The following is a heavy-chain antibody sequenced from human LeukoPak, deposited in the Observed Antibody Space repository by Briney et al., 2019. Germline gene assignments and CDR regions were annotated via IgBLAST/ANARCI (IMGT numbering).Heavy chain of an antibody. V-gene: IGHV1-69*05. CDR1: GGTFSSYA. Sequence: SVKVSCKASGGTFSSYAISWVRQAPGQGLEWMGRIIPIFGTANYAQKFQGRATITTDESTSTAYMELSSLRSEDTAVYYCARDRDDYGDYLYYFDYWGQGTLVTVSS. D-gene: IGHD4-17*01. CDR2: IIPIFGTA. J-gene: IGHJ4*02. CDR3: ARDRDDYGDYLYYFDY.